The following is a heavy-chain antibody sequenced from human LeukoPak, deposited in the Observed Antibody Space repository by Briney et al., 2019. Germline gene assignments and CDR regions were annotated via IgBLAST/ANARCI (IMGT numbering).Heavy chain of an antibody. V-gene: IGHV4-34*01. J-gene: IGHJ6*03. Sequence: SETLSLTCAVYGGSFSGYYWGWIRQPPGKGLEWIGSVYYTGSTSYSPSLKGRITISLDTSKNQFSLKLSSVTAADTAVYYCARAAGWVDMDVWGKGTTVTISS. CDR1: GGSFSGYY. CDR2: VYYTGST. CDR3: ARAAGWVDMDV. D-gene: IGHD1-26*01.